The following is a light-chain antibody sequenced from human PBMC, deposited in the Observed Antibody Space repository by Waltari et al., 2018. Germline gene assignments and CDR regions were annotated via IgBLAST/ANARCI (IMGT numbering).Light chain of an antibody. CDR3: QQRST. CDR2: DTS. CDR1: QSLTSS. V-gene: IGKV3-11*01. J-gene: IGKJ2*01. Sequence: EIVLTQSPATLSLSPGEGATLSCRASQSLTSSLAWYQQKPGQAPRLLIYDTSNRATGIPARFSGSGSGTDFTLIISSLEPEDFGVYYCQQRSTFGQGTKLEIK.